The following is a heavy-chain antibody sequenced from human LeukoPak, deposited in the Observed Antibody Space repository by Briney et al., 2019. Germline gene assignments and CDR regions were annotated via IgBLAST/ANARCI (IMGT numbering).Heavy chain of an antibody. J-gene: IGHJ1*01. Sequence: GASVKVSCKASGGTFSSYAISWVRQAPGQGLEWMGRIIPILGIANYAQKFQGRVTITADKSTSTAYMELSSLRSEDTAVYYCARYEPLLRYFQHWGQGTLVPVSS. V-gene: IGHV1-69*04. CDR1: GGTFSSYA. D-gene: IGHD3-16*01. CDR3: ARYEPLLRYFQH. CDR2: IIPILGIA.